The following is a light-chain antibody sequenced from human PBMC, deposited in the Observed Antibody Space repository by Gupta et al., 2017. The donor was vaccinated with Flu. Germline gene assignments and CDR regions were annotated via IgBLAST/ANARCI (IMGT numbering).Light chain of an antibody. J-gene: IGKJ3*01. CDR1: QSVSSY. CDR3: QYRSNLFT. CDR2: DAS. Sequence: EIVVTQSPATLSLSPGERATRSCRASQSVSSYLAWYQQKPGQAPRLIIYDASNRAPGPAPRFSGSGGTKDFIPTSSLRADEDSAVYYRQYRSNLFTFGHGTKVDIK. V-gene: IGKV3-11*01.